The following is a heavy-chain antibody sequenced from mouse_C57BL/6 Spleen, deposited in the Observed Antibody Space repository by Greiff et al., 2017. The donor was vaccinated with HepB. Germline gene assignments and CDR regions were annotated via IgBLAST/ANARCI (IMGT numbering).Heavy chain of an antibody. J-gene: IGHJ2*01. CDR2: ISGGGGNT. D-gene: IGHD1-1*01. V-gene: IGHV5-9*01. Sequence: EVKLVESGGGLVKPGGSLKLSCAASGFTFSSYTMSWVRQTPEKRLEWVATISGGGGNTYYPDSVKGRFTISRDNATNTLYLQMSSLRSEDTALYYCARDYYGSNFDYWGQGTTLTVSS. CDR1: GFTFSSYT. CDR3: ARDYYGSNFDY.